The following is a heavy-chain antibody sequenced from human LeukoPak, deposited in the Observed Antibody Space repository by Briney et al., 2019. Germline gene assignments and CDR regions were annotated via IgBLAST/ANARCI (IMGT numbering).Heavy chain of an antibody. CDR1: GGTFSSYA. D-gene: IGHD3-10*01. CDR2: IIPIFGTA. V-gene: IGHV1-69*06. J-gene: IGHJ4*02. Sequence: SVKVSCKASGGTFSSYAISWVRQAPGQGLEWMGGIIPIFGTANYAQKFQGRVTITADKSTSTAYMELSSLRSEDTAVYYCARIWFGLRRLYYFDYWGQGTLVRVSS. CDR3: ARIWFGLRRLYYFDY.